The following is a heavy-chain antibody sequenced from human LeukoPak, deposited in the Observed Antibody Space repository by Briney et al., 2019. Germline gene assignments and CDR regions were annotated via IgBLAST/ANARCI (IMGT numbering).Heavy chain of an antibody. CDR3: ARVQTAGSEYGMDV. CDR2: ISAYNGNT. D-gene: IGHD6-13*01. CDR1: GYTFTSYG. Sequence: ASVKVSCKASGYTFTSYGISWVRQAPGQGLEWMGWISAYNGNTNYAQNLQGRVTMTTDTSTSTAYMELRSLRPDDTAVYYCARVQTAGSEYGMDVWGQGTTVTVSS. J-gene: IGHJ6*02. V-gene: IGHV1-18*01.